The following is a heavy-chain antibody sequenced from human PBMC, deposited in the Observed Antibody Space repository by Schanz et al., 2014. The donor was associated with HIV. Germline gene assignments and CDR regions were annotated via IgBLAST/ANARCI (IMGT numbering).Heavy chain of an antibody. CDR3: AKDRNYYDSRYRGKGNYYYYYGMDV. CDR1: GFTFNNYA. V-gene: IGHV3-30*18. J-gene: IGHJ6*02. D-gene: IGHD3-22*01. Sequence: VQLLDSGGGLVQPGGSLRLSCVASGFTFNNYAMTWVRQAPGKGLEWVAVISYDGTNKKYEDSVKGRFTISRDNSKNTLYLQLKSLRAEDTAVYYCAKDRNYYDSRYRGKGNYYYYYGMDVWGQGTTVTVSS. CDR2: ISYDGTNK.